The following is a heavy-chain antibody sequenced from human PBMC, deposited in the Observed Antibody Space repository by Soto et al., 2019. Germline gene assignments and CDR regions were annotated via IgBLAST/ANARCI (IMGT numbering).Heavy chain of an antibody. CDR1: GYSFTNYS. V-gene: IGHV1-46*01. D-gene: IGHD5-18*01. CDR2: INPTSGST. Sequence: HVQLVQSEAEVKKHGASVQVSCKASGYSFTNYSMHWVRQVPGQGPEWMGKINPTSGSTSYAQKFKDKVTMTRDMSSNTLYIQLSSLTSEDTAVYYCAKDGIQLWPRYYFDFWGQGTLVIVSS. CDR3: AKDGIQLWPRYYFDF. J-gene: IGHJ4*02.